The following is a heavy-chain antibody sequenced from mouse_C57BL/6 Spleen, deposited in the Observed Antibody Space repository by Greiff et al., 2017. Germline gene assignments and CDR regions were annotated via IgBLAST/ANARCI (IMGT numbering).Heavy chain of an antibody. CDR1: GYTFTSYW. D-gene: IGHD1-1*01. V-gene: IGHV1-61*01. CDR3: AREDYYGCFAY. CDR2: IYPSDSET. Sequence: QVQLQQPGAELVRPGSSVKLSCKASGYTFTSYWMDWVKQRPGQGLEWIGHIYPSDSETHYNQKFKDKATLTVDKSSSTAYMQLSSLTSEDSAVYYCAREDYYGCFAYWGQGTLVTVSA. J-gene: IGHJ3*01.